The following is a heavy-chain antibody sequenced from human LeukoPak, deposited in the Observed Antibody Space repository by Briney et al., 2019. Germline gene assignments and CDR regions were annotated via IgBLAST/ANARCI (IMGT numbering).Heavy chain of an antibody. CDR3: AREGEGVSPWFDP. D-gene: IGHD3-16*01. CDR1: GGSISSGGYY. J-gene: IGHJ5*02. Sequence: SETLSLTCTVSGGSISSGGYYWSWIRQHPGKGLEWIGYIYYSGSTCYNPSLKSRVTISVDTSKNQFSLKLSSVTAADTAVYYCAREGEGVSPWFDPWGQGTLVTVSS. V-gene: IGHV4-31*03. CDR2: IYYSGST.